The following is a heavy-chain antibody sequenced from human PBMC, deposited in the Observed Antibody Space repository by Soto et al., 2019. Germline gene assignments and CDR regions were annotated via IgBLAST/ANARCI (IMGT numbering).Heavy chain of an antibody. D-gene: IGHD5-18*01. J-gene: IGHJ4*02. CDR3: ARGEQLWSYFDY. CDR1: WGSIGSVGGY. V-gene: IGHV4-31*02. CDR2: IYYSGST. Sequence: TLSLRKTVAWGSIGSVGGYWSCIRQHPGKGLEWIGYIYYSGSTYYNPSLKSRVTISVDTSKNQFSLKLSSVTAADTAVYYCARGEQLWSYFDYWGQGTLVTVSS.